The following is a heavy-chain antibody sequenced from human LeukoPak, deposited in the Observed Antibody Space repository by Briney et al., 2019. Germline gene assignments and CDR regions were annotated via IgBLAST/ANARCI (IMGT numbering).Heavy chain of an antibody. D-gene: IGHD4-17*01. CDR1: GFTFSSYS. Sequence: GGSLRLSCAASGFTFSSYSMNWVRQAPGKGLEWVSSISSSSSYIYYADSVKGRFTISRDNAKNSLYLQINSLRAEDTAVYYCARDSDYGDPPHDYWGQGTLVTVSS. CDR2: ISSSSSYI. V-gene: IGHV3-21*01. CDR3: ARDSDYGDPPHDY. J-gene: IGHJ4*02.